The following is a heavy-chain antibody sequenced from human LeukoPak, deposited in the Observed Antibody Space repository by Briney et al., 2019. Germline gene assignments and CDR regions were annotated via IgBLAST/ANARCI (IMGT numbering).Heavy chain of an antibody. Sequence: SVKVSCKASGYTFTSYYMHWVRQAPGQGLEWMGGIIPIFGTANYAQKFQGRVTITADESTSTAYMELSSLRSEDTAVYYCARASPDTTMVWKPYWYFDLWGRGTLVTVSS. CDR1: GYTFTSYY. D-gene: IGHD5-18*01. J-gene: IGHJ2*01. CDR3: ARASPDTTMVWKPYWYFDL. CDR2: IIPIFGTA. V-gene: IGHV1-69*13.